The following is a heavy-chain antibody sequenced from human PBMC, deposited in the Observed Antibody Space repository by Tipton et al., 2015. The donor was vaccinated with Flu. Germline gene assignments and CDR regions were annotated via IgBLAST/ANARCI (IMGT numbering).Heavy chain of an antibody. V-gene: IGHV5-51*01. Sequence: QLVQSGGEVKEPGESLKISCKGSGYSFTSYYIAWVRQMPGRGLEWMGIIYPGGSDVRYSPSLQGQVTISADKSSSTAYLQWSSRKASESGIYSCARQIREVGTSLRGFDVWGQGTVVRVPS. J-gene: IGHJ3*01. CDR2: IYPGGSDV. D-gene: IGHD1-7*01. CDR1: GYSFTSYY. CDR3: ARQIREVGTSLRGFDV.